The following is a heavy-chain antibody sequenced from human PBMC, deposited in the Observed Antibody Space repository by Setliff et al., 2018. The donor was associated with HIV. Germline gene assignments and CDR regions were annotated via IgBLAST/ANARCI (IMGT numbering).Heavy chain of an antibody. V-gene: IGHV4-39*02. D-gene: IGHD1-26*01. Sequence: SETLSLTCTVSGGSISSSSYYWGWIRQPPGKGLEWIVSIYYSGSTYYNPPLQSRVTISVDTSKNQFSLKLNSVTAAETAVYYRAKEWELHQGGAFDIWGQGTMVTVSS. CDR1: GGSISSSSYY. J-gene: IGHJ3*02. CDR3: AKEWELHQGGAFDI. CDR2: IYYSGST.